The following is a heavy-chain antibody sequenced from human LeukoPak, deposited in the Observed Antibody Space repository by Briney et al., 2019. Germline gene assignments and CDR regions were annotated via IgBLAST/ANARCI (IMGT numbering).Heavy chain of an antibody. J-gene: IGHJ6*02. CDR1: GFTFSSYS. CDR3: AKTRGQDAAMAKYYYYGMDV. CDR2: ISGSGGST. D-gene: IGHD5-18*01. Sequence: GGSLRLSCAASGFTFSSYSMNWVRQAPGKGLEWVSAISGSGGSTYYADSVKGRFTISRDNSKNTLYLQMNSLRAEDTAVYYCAKTRGQDAAMAKYYYYGMDVWGQGTTVTVSS. V-gene: IGHV3-23*01.